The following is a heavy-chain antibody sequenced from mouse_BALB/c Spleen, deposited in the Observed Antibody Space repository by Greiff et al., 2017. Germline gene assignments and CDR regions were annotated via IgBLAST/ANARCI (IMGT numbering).Heavy chain of an antibody. Sequence: EVKLVESGGGLVKPGGSLKLSCAASGFTFSSYAMSWVRQSPEKRLEWVAEISSGGSYTYYPDTVTGRFTISRDNAKNTLYLEMSSLRSEDTAMYYCASEDCYSFAYWGQGTLVTVSA. CDR1: GFTFSSYA. CDR3: ASEDCYSFAY. D-gene: IGHD2-3*01. J-gene: IGHJ3*01. V-gene: IGHV5-9-4*01. CDR2: ISSGGSYT.